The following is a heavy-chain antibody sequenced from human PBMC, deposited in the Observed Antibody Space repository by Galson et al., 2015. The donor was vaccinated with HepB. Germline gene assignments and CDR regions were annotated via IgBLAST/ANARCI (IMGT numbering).Heavy chain of an antibody. CDR1: GFTFTSYS. CDR3: ARAPPNFNTVYYYYFYAMDV. Sequence: SLRLSCAASGFTFTSYSMHWVRQAPGKGLEWVAVISYDGNNKYYADSVRGRFTISRDNSKNKLYLQMDSLRAEDTAVYYCARAPPNFNTVYYYYFYAMDVWGQGTTVTVSS. V-gene: IGHV3-30*04. D-gene: IGHD2/OR15-2a*01. J-gene: IGHJ6*02. CDR2: ISYDGNNK.